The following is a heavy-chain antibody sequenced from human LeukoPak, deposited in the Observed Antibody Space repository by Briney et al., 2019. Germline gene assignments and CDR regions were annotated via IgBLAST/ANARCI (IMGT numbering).Heavy chain of an antibody. CDR3: ARDLGSVNFAFDI. Sequence: GGSLRLSCAASGFTFGSYSLNWVRQAPGKGLEWVSYIGISSATYYGDSVKGRFTISRDNARNSLYLQMNSLRDEDTAVYYCARDLGSVNFAFDIWGQGTMVTVSS. CDR2: IGISSAT. D-gene: IGHD3-10*01. V-gene: IGHV3-48*02. CDR1: GFTFGSYS. J-gene: IGHJ3*02.